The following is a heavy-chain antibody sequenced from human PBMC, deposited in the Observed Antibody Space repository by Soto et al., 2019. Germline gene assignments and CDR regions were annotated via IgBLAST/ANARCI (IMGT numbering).Heavy chain of an antibody. CDR3: ARDARYDSSGYRLDY. Sequence: SETLSLTCTVSGGSISSGGYYWSWIRQHPGKGLEWIGYIYYSGSTYYNPSLKSRVTISVDTSKNQFSLKLSSVTAADTAVYYCARDARYDSSGYRLDYWGQGTLVTVSS. J-gene: IGHJ4*02. CDR2: IYYSGST. D-gene: IGHD3-22*01. V-gene: IGHV4-31*03. CDR1: GGSISSGGYY.